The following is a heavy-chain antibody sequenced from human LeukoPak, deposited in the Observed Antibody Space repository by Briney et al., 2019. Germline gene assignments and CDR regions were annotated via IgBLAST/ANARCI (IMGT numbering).Heavy chain of an antibody. CDR3: ARHSITIFGMAGSPYYYYMDV. CDR2: IYYSGST. V-gene: IGHV4-39*01. J-gene: IGHJ6*03. D-gene: IGHD3-3*01. Sequence: SSETLSLTCTVSGGSISSSSYYWGWIRQPPGKGLESTMSIYYSGSTYSNPSLKSRVTISVDTSKNQFSLKLSSGTAADTAVYYCARHSITIFGMAGSPYYYYMDVWGKGTTVTVSS. CDR1: GGSISSSSYY.